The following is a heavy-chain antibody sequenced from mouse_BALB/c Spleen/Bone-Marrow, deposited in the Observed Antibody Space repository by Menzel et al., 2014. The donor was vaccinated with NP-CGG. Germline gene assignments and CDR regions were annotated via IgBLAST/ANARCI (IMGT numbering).Heavy chain of an antibody. Sequence: VQLQESGGGLVRPGSSVKISCKASGYAFSNYWMNWVRRRPGQGLEWVGQIYPGGGDTIYNGKFKGKATLTADKSSSTAYMQLSSLTSEASAVYCCARGRGGYFDYWGQGTTLTVSS. CDR3: ARGRGGYFDY. J-gene: IGHJ2*01. CDR1: GYAFSNYW. V-gene: IGHV1-80*01. CDR2: IYPGGGDT.